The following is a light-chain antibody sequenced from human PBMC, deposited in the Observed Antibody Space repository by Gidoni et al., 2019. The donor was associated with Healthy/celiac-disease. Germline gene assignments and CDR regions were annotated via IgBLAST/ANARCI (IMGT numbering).Light chain of an antibody. V-gene: IGKV1-33*01. CDR3: QQYDILPPPT. J-gene: IGKJ4*01. CDR1: QDITNY. CDR2: DAS. Sequence: DIQMTQSPSSLSASVGDRVTITCQASQDITNYLNWYQQKPGKAPKLLIYDASNLQTGVPSRFSGSGSGTNFTVTISSLQPEDIATYYCQQYDILPPPTFGGGTKVEIK.